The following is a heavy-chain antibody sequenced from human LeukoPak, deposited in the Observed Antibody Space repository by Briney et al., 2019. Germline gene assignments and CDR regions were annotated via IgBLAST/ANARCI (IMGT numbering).Heavy chain of an antibody. CDR3: ARGPYSYDSSGALDI. CDR1: GGSINNYY. J-gene: IGHJ3*02. Sequence: SETLSLTCTVSGGSINNYYWSWIRQPAGKGLEWIGRIYNGGIITYNPSLKSRVTMSIDTSNNQFSLRLRFVTAADTAVYFCARGPYSYDSSGALDIWGQGTMVTVSS. V-gene: IGHV4-4*07. D-gene: IGHD3-22*01. CDR2: IYNGGII.